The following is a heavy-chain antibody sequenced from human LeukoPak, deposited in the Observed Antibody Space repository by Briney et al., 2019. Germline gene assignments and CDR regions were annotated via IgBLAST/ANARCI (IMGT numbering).Heavy chain of an antibody. D-gene: IGHD6-19*01. V-gene: IGHV1-2*02. CDR2: INPNSGGT. J-gene: IGHJ4*02. CDR3: AREGSSGWLNFDY. CDR1: GYTFTGYY. Sequence: ASVKVSCKASGYTFTGYYMHWVRQAPGQGLEWMGWINPNSGGTNYAQKFQGRVTMTRDTSISTAYMELRSLRSDDTAVYYCAREGSSGWLNFDYWGQGTLVTVSS.